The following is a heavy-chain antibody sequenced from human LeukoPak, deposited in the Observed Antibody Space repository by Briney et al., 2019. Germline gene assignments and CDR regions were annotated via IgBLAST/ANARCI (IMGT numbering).Heavy chain of an antibody. D-gene: IGHD2-2*01. J-gene: IGHJ4*02. V-gene: IGHV3-21*01. CDR2: ISSSSSYI. CDR3: ARDRKDIVVVPAAKDSVSY. CDR1: GFTFSSYS. Sequence: GGSLRLSCAASGFTFSSYSMNWVRQAPGKGLEWVSSISSSSSYIYYADSVKGRFTISRDNAKNSLYLQMNSLRAEDTAVYYCARDRKDIVVVPAAKDSVSYWGQGTLVAVSS.